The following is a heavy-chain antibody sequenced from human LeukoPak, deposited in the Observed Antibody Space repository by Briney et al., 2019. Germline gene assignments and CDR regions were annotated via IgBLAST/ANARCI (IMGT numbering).Heavy chain of an antibody. D-gene: IGHD3-16*01. CDR2: IDPSDSYT. Sequence: GESLKITCKGYGYSFTDYWISWVRQMPGKGLEWMGRIDPSDSYTNYSPSFQGHVTISADTSISTAYLKWSSLKASDTAMYYCAKWGAGGDFDVWGQGTMVTVSS. J-gene: IGHJ3*01. CDR1: GYSFTDYW. V-gene: IGHV5-10-1*01. CDR3: AKWGAGGDFDV.